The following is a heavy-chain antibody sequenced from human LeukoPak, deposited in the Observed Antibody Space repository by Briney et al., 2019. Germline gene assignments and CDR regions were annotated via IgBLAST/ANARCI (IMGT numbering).Heavy chain of an antibody. Sequence: SETLSLTCTVSGGSISSYYWSWIRQPPGKGLEWIGYIYYSGSTNYNPSLKSRVTISLDTSKNQFSLKLTSVTAADTAVYYCATAPLRYGDYGYPEYFQHWGQGILVPVSS. D-gene: IGHD4-17*01. CDR1: GGSISSYY. V-gene: IGHV4-59*01. CDR3: ATAPLRYGDYGYPEYFQH. J-gene: IGHJ1*01. CDR2: IYYSGST.